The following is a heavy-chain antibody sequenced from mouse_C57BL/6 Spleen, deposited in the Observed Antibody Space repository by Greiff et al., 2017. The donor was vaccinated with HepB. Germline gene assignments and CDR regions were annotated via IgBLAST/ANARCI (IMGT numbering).Heavy chain of an antibody. J-gene: IGHJ4*01. Sequence: VQLKESGPELVKPGASVKMSCKASGYTFTDYNMHWVKQSHGKSLEWIGYINPNNGGTSYNQKFKGKATLTVNKSSSTAYMELRSLTSEDSAVYYCAGAYYSNYGAMDYWGQGTSVTVSS. CDR1: GYTFTDYN. D-gene: IGHD2-5*01. CDR3: AGAYYSNYGAMDY. V-gene: IGHV1-22*01. CDR2: INPNNGGT.